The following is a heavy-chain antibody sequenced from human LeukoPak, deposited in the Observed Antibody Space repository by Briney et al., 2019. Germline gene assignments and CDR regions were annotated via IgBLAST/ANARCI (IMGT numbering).Heavy chain of an antibody. CDR3: ARGVINRNLDCSSTSCYRYYFDY. CDR2: ISSSGVTI. D-gene: IGHD2-2*01. Sequence: PGGSLRLSCAASGFTFSDYYMSWIRQAPGKGLEWVSYISSSGVTIYYADSVKGRFTISRDNAKNSLYLQMNSPRAEDTAVYYCARGVINRNLDCSSTSCYRYYFDYWGQGTLVTVSS. V-gene: IGHV3-11*01. CDR1: GFTFSDYY. J-gene: IGHJ4*02.